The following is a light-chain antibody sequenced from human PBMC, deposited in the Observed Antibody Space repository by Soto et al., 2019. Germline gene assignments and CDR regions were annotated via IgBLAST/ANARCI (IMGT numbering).Light chain of an antibody. CDR3: SSYTSNSTPWV. CDR1: SSDVGGYNY. J-gene: IGLJ1*01. Sequence: QSALTQPASVSGSPGQSITISCTGTSSDVGGYNYVSWYQQHPDKAPKLMIFDVSDRPSGVSNRFSGSKSGNTASLTISGLQAEDEADYFCSSYTSNSTPWVFGTATKVTVL. CDR2: DVS. V-gene: IGLV2-14*01.